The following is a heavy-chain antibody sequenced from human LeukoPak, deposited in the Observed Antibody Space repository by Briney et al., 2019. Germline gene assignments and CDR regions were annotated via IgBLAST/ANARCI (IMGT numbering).Heavy chain of an antibody. CDR2: INPNSGGT. V-gene: IGHV1-2*02. Sequence: ASVKVCCKASGYSFTGYYMHWVRQAPGQGLEWMGWINPNSGGTNYAQKFQGRVTMTRDTSISTAYMELSRLRSDDTAVYYCARDLGGRNYQLPYWGQGTLVTVSS. CDR1: GYSFTGYY. CDR3: ARDLGGRNYQLPY. D-gene: IGHD2-2*01. J-gene: IGHJ4*02.